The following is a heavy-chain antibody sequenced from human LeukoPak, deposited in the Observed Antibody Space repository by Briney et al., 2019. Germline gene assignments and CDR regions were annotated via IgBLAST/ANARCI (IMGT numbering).Heavy chain of an antibody. V-gene: IGHV3-53*01. J-gene: IGHJ6*03. D-gene: IGHD1-14*01. CDR3: AKSRNHYYYYYMDV. CDR2: IYSDNT. CDR1: GFTVSSNS. Sequence: TGGSLRLSCTVSGFTVSSNSMSWVRQAPGKGLEWVSFIYSDNTHYSDSVKGRFTISRDNSKNTLYLQMNSLRAEDTAVYYCAKSRNHYYYYYMDVWGKGTTVTVSS.